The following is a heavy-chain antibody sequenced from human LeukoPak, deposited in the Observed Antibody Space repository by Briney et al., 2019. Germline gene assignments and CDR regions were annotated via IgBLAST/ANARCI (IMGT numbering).Heavy chain of an antibody. Sequence: GGSLRLSCAASGFTFSNYWMHWVRQVPGKGLVWVSRINSDGSSTNYADSVKGRFTISRDNAKNTLYLQMNSLRAEDTAVYYCGSGWCLVDYWGQGTLVTVSS. V-gene: IGHV3-74*01. J-gene: IGHJ4*02. CDR2: INSDGSST. CDR1: GFTFSNYW. CDR3: GSGWCLVDY. D-gene: IGHD6-19*01.